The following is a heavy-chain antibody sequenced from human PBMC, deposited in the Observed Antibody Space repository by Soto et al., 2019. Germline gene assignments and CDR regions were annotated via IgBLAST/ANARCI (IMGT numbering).Heavy chain of an antibody. CDR2: IYSGGST. CDR1: GFTVSSNY. CDR3: ARDLRTLYGMDV. V-gene: IGHV3-53*01. Sequence: EVQLVESGGGLIQPGGSLRLSCAASGFTVSSNYMSWVRQAPGKGLEWVSVIYSGGSTYYADSVKGRFTISRDNSKNTLYLQMNSLRAEDTAVYYCARDLRTLYGMDVWDQGTTVTVSS. J-gene: IGHJ6*02.